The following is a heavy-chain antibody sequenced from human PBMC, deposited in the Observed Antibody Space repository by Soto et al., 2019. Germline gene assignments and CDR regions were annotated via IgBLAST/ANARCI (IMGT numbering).Heavy chain of an antibody. CDR2: ISDSGRGT. D-gene: IGHD3-16*01. CDR3: AKDPMSGIWASASWWFDL. V-gene: IGHV3-23*01. CDR1: GFTFSSYA. J-gene: IGHJ2*01. Sequence: PGGSLRLSCAASGFTFSSYAMSWVRQAPGKGLEWVSGISDSGRGTFYADSVKGRFTISRDNSKNTLYLQMNSLRAEDTAVYYCAKDPMSGIWASASWWFDLWGRGTLVTVSS.